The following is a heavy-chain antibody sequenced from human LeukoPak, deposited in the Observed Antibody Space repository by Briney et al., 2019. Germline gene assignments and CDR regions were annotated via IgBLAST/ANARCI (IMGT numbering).Heavy chain of an antibody. V-gene: IGHV4-59*01. Sequence: PSETLSLTCTVSGGSMTKYYWNWIRQPPGKGLEWIGYIYYSGSTNYNPSLKSRVTISVDTSKNQFSLKLSSVTAADTAVYSCARTYGGAFDYWGQGTLVTVSS. CDR2: IYYSGST. D-gene: IGHD4-23*01. J-gene: IGHJ4*02. CDR1: GGSMTKYY. CDR3: ARTYGGAFDY.